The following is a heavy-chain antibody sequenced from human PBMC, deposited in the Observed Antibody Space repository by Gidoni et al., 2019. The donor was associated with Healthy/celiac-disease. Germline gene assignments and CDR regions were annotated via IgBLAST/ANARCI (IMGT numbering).Heavy chain of an antibody. D-gene: IGHD5-12*01. CDR1: GFTFSSYS. CDR2: ISSSSSYI. CDR3: ARDLSGYDSHYFDY. V-gene: IGHV3-21*01. J-gene: IGHJ4*02. Sequence: EVQLVESGGGLVKPGWSLRLSCAASGFTFSSYSMNWVRQAPGKGLEWVSSISSSSSYIYYADSVKGRFTISRDNAKNSLYLQMNSLRAEDTAVYYCARDLSGYDSHYFDYWGQGTLVTVSS.